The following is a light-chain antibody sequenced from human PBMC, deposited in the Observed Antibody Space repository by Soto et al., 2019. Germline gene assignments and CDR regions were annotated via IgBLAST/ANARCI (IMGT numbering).Light chain of an antibody. CDR3: MLSVGTGVWV. CDR1: SGSVSTSHY. V-gene: IGLV8-61*01. J-gene: IGLJ3*02. CDR2: NIE. Sequence: QAVVTQEASLSVSPGGTVTLTCGLNSGSVSTSHYPSWYQQTPGQPPRTLILNIESRPSGVPERFSGTIIGRRAALTITGAQSEDESDYYCMLSVGTGVWVFGGGTKLPVL.